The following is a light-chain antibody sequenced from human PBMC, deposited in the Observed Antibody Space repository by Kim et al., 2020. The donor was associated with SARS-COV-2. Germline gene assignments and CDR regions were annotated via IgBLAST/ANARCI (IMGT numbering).Light chain of an antibody. Sequence: ASVGDRVTITCQASQDIRKQLNWYQQKAGKAPKVLIYDSFMLETGVPSRFRGSGSGTEFTFTISSLQPDDIATYYCQQFADLPWTFGQGTKVDIK. J-gene: IGKJ1*01. CDR3: QQFADLPWT. V-gene: IGKV1-33*01. CDR2: DSF. CDR1: QDIRKQ.